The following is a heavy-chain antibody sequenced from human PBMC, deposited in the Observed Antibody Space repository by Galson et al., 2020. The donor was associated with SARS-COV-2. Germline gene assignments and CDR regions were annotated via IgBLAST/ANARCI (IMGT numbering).Heavy chain of an antibody. CDR1: GFTFSSYD. J-gene: IGHJ6*02. CDR3: ARGSKGQGGKWTQGSTYGMDV. V-gene: IGHV3-13*01. Sequence: GGSLRLSCAASGFTFSSYDMNWVRQAPGKGLEWVSSIGTAGDTYYPGSVKGRFTISRENAKNSLYLQLNSLRAEDTAVYYCARGSKGQGGKWTQGSTYGMDVWGQGTTVTVSS. CDR2: IGTAGDT. D-gene: IGHD2-15*01.